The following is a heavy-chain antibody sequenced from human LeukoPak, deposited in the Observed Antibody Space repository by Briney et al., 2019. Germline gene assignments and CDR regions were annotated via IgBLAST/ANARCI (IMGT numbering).Heavy chain of an antibody. CDR3: ARDIYYDSSGYHPI. Sequence: GGSLRLSCAASGFTFSSYAMHWVRQAPGKGLEWVAVISYDGSNKYYADSVKGRFTISRDNSKNTLYLQMNSLRAEDTAVYYCARDIYYDSSGYHPIWGQGTLVTVSS. CDR2: ISYDGSNK. D-gene: IGHD3-22*01. V-gene: IGHV3-30*04. J-gene: IGHJ4*02. CDR1: GFTFSSYA.